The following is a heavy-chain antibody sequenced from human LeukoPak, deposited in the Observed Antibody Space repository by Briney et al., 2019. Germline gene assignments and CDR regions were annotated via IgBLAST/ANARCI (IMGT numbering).Heavy chain of an antibody. CDR1: GFTFSSYE. CDR2: INHSGST. Sequence: GSLRLSCAASGFTFSSYEMNWVRQAPGKGLEWIGEINHSGSTNYNPSLKSRVTISVDTSKNQFSLKLSSVTAADTAVYYCARAQGYHYYYMDVWGKGTTVTVSS. D-gene: IGHD6-13*01. CDR3: ARAQGYHYYYMDV. V-gene: IGHV4-34*01. J-gene: IGHJ6*03.